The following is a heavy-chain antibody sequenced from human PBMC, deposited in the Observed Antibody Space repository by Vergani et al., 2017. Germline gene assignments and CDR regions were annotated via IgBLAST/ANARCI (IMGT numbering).Heavy chain of an antibody. V-gene: IGHV3-48*01. CDR3: ASPGPAPYNWNGYYYYYMDV. CDR2: ISSSSSTI. CDR1: GFTFSSYS. Sequence: EVQLVESGGGLVQPGGSLRLSCAASGFTFSSYSMNWVRQAPGKGLEWVSYISSSSSTIYYADSVKGRFTISRDNAKNSLYLQRNSLRAEDTAVYYCASPGPAPYNWNGYYYYYMDVWGKGTTVTVSS. J-gene: IGHJ6*03. D-gene: IGHD1-20*01.